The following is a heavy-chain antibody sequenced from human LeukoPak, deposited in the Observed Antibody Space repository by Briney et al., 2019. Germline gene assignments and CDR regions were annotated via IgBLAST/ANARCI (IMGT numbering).Heavy chain of an antibody. CDR2: ISSSSSTI. CDR3: ARVLYSSGWPEFDY. V-gene: IGHV3-48*01. D-gene: IGHD6-19*01. CDR1: GFTFSSYS. Sequence: PGGSLRLSCAASGFTFSSYSMNWVRQAPGKGLEWVSYISSSSSTIYYADSVKGRFTISRDNAKNSLYLQMNSLRAEDTAVYYCARVLYSSGWPEFDYWGQGTLVTVSS. J-gene: IGHJ4*02.